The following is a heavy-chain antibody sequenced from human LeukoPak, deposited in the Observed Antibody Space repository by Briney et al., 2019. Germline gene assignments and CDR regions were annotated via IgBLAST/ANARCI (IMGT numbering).Heavy chain of an antibody. CDR1: GFTFSSYS. Sequence: GGSLRLSCAASGFTFSSYSMNWVRQAPGKGLEWVSYIISSSSSIYYADSVKGRFTISRDNAKNSLYLQMNSLRAEDTAVYYCARDGPRYYYDSSGYLAAFDIWGQGTMVTVSS. V-gene: IGHV3-48*01. J-gene: IGHJ3*02. D-gene: IGHD3-22*01. CDR3: ARDGPRYYYDSSGYLAAFDI. CDR2: IISSSSSI.